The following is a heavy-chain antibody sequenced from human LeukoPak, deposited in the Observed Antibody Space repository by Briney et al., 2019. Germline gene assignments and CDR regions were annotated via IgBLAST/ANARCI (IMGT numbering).Heavy chain of an antibody. V-gene: IGHV1-2*04. J-gene: IGHJ3*02. Sequence: WASVKVSCKASGYTFTGYYMHWVRQAPGQGLEWMGWINPNSGGTNYAQKFQGWVTMTRDTSISTAYMKLSRLRSDDTAVYYCARGGRFGWGAFDIWGQGTMVTVSS. CDR2: INPNSGGT. CDR1: GYTFTGYY. CDR3: ARGGRFGWGAFDI. D-gene: IGHD3-16*01.